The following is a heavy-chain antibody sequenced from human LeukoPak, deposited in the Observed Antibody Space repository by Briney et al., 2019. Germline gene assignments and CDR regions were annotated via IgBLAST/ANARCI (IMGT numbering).Heavy chain of an antibody. J-gene: IGHJ1*01. CDR3: ARHDSGSYHSDFQY. D-gene: IGHD1-26*01. Sequence: GESLKISCKGSGYRFTSYWIGWVRQMPGRGLEWMGIIYPGDSDTRYSPSFQGQVTISADKSISTAYLQWSSLKASDTAMYYCARHDSGSYHSDFQYWGQGTLVSVSS. CDR1: GYRFTSYW. V-gene: IGHV5-51*01. CDR2: IYPGDSDT.